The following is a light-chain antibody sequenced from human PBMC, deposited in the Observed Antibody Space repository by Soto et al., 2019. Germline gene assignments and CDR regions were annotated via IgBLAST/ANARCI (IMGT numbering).Light chain of an antibody. CDR3: SSYTSDSSYV. Sequence: QSPLAQPASVSGPPGQSITIACTGTISDVGLYDYVSWYQQHPGKAPQLMIYAVSNRPSGVSNRFSASKSGNTASLFISGLQAEDEADYYCSSYTSDSSYVFGSGTKVTVL. J-gene: IGLJ1*01. CDR1: ISDVGLYDY. V-gene: IGLV2-14*01. CDR2: AVS.